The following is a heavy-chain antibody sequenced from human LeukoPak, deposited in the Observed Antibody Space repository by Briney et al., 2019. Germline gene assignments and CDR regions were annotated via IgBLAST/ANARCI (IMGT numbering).Heavy chain of an antibody. J-gene: IGHJ4*02. CDR1: GFTFSSYA. Sequence: PGGSLRLSXAASGFTFSSYAMGWVRQAPGKGLEWVSAITASGGKTYYADSVKGRFTISRDNSKNTLYLQVNSLRAEDTAVYYCAKGNGYSYGRYYFDYWGQGTLVTVSS. CDR3: AKGNGYSYGRYYFDY. D-gene: IGHD5-18*01. V-gene: IGHV3-23*01. CDR2: ITASGGKT.